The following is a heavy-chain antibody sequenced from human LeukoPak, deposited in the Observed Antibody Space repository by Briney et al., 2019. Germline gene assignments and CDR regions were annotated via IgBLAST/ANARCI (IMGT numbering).Heavy chain of an antibody. CDR1: GFTFSHYG. CDR3: AKTRPLDSSSWSHGDY. D-gene: IGHD6-13*01. Sequence: PGRSLRLSCAGSGFTFSHYGMHWVRQAPGKGLEWVSAISGSGDSTYYGDSVKGRFTISRDNSKNTLYLQMNSLRAEDTAVYYCAKTRPLDSSSWSHGDYWGQGTLVTVSS. J-gene: IGHJ4*02. V-gene: IGHV3-23*01. CDR2: ISGSGDST.